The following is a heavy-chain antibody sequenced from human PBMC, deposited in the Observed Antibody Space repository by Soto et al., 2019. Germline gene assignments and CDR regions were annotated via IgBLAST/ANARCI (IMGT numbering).Heavy chain of an antibody. V-gene: IGHV3-30-3*01. CDR3: AKDSTSPFDY. CDR2: ISYDGSNK. Sequence: HPGGSLRLSCAASGFTFSSYAMHWVRQAPGKGLEWVAVISYDGSNKYYADSVKGRFTISRDNSKNTLYLQMNSLRAEDTAVYYCAKDSTSPFDYWGQGTLVTVSS. J-gene: IGHJ4*02. CDR1: GFTFSSYA.